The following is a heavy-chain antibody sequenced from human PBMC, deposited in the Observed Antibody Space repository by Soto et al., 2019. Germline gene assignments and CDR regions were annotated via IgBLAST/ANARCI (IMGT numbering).Heavy chain of an antibody. J-gene: IGHJ6*02. V-gene: IGHV3-11*01. CDR2: ISSSGSTI. CDR1: GFTFSDYY. CDR3: ARGGAYDFWSGYYIYYYYGMDV. Sequence: QVQLVESGGGLVKPGGSLRLSCAASGFTFSDYYMSWIRQAPGKGLEWVSYISSSGSTIYYADSVKGRFTISRDNAKNSLYLQMNSLRAEDTAVYYCARGGAYDFWSGYYIYYYYGMDVWGQGITVTVSS. D-gene: IGHD3-3*01.